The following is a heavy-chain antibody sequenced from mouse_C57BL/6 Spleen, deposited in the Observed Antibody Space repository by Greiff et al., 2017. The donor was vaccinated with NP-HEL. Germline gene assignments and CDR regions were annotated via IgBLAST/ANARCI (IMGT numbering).Heavy chain of an antibody. J-gene: IGHJ3*01. Sequence: VQLQQSGAELVKPGASVKISCKASGYAFSSYWMNWVKQRPGKGLEWIGQIYPGDGDTNYNGKVKGKATLTADKYSSTSYMQLSSLTSEDSAVYFCASRTAQATAWFAYWGQGTLFTVSA. V-gene: IGHV1-80*01. CDR2: IYPGDGDT. D-gene: IGHD3-2*02. CDR3: ASRTAQATAWFAY. CDR1: GYAFSSYW.